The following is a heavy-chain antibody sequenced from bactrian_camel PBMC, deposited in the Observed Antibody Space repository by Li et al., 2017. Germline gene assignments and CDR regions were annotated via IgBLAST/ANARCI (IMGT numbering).Heavy chain of an antibody. Sequence: VQLVESGGGSVQAGGSLRLSCIASGYSDSRLCMGWFRQAPGKEREGVAALDPNGASTYADSVKDRFTVSKDNSKNTPYLQMNSLKPEDTAMYYCAAPDLGSFPLVVRQECRFNTWGQGTQVTVS. J-gene: IGHJ6*01. D-gene: IGHD2*01. CDR1: GYSDSRLC. V-gene: IGHV3S1*01. CDR3: AAPDLGSFPLVVRQECRFNT. CDR2: LDPNGAS.